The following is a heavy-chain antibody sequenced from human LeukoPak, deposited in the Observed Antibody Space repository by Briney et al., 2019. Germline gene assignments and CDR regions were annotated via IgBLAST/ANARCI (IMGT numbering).Heavy chain of an antibody. V-gene: IGHV4-4*07. Sequence: KSSETLSLTCTVSGGSISSYYWSWIRQPAGKGLEWIGRIYTSGSTNYDPSLKSRVTMSVDTSKNQFSLKLSSVTAADTAVYYCARDRYSGYDGFGAFDIWGQGTMVTVSS. CDR2: IYTSGST. CDR3: ARDRYSGYDGFGAFDI. D-gene: IGHD5-12*01. CDR1: GGSISSYY. J-gene: IGHJ3*02.